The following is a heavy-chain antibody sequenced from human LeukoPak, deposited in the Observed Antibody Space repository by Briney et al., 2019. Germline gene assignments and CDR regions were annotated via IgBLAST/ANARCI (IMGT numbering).Heavy chain of an antibody. D-gene: IGHD6-13*01. Sequence: SETLSLTCTVSGASISSYYWSWIRQPPGKGLEWIGYIYYSGTTNYNPSLKSRVAISVDTSKKQFSLKLSSVTAADTAVYYCARGGAAAGSIDYWGQGTLVTVSS. CDR2: IYYSGTT. J-gene: IGHJ4*02. CDR1: GASISSYY. CDR3: ARGGAAAGSIDY. V-gene: IGHV4-59*12.